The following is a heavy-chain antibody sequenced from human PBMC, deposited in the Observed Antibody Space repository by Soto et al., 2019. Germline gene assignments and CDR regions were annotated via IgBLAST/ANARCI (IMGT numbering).Heavy chain of an antibody. CDR3: ARHGSGWELQSHFDY. D-gene: IGHD1-26*01. J-gene: IGHJ4*02. CDR2: IWYDGSNK. CDR1: GFTFSSYG. V-gene: IGHV3-33*01. Sequence: GGSLRLSCAASGFTFSSYGMHWVRQAPGKGLEWVAVIWYDGSNKYYADSVKGRFTISRDNSKNTLYLQMNSLRAEDTAVYYCARHGSGWELQSHFDYWGQGTLVTVSS.